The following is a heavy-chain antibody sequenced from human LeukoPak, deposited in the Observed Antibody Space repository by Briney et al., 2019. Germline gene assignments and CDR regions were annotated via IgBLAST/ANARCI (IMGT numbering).Heavy chain of an antibody. V-gene: IGHV3-30*18. D-gene: IGHD6-19*01. CDR3: AKEGDNSGQHLDY. CDR2: ISYDGSNK. J-gene: IGHJ4*02. Sequence: GGFLRLSCAASGFTFSSSGMHWVRQAPGKGLEWVTVISYDGSNKYYADSEKGLFTISRDNSKNTLHLQMNSLRVEDTAVYYCAKEGDNSGQHLDYWGRGTLVTVSS. CDR1: GFTFSSSG.